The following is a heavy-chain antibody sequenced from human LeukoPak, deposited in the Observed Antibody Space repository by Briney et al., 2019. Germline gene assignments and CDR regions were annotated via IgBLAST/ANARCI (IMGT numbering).Heavy chain of an antibody. CDR3: AKVLSYYYDSSGYQGYFDY. J-gene: IGHJ4*02. V-gene: IGHV3-23*01. Sequence: GGSLRLSCAASGFTFSSYWMSWVRQAPGKGLEWVSVISNSGGITYYADSVKGRFTISRDKSKNMLYLQMNSLRAEDTAVYYCAKVLSYYYDSSGYQGYFDYWGQGTLVTVSS. CDR1: GFTFSSYW. CDR2: ISNSGGIT. D-gene: IGHD3-22*01.